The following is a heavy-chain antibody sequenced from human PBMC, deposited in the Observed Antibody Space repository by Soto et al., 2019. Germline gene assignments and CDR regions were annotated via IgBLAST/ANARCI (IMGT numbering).Heavy chain of an antibody. CDR2: IYYSGST. J-gene: IGHJ4*02. Sequence: QVQLQESGPGLVKPSETLSLTCTVSGGTISSWYWSWIRQPPGKGLEWIGYIYYSGSTNCNPSLTSRVTIAVDPSKNQFSLKLSSVTAADTAVYYCARRYGSAIDYWGQGTLVIVSS. CDR3: ARRYGSAIDY. V-gene: IGHV4-59*08. D-gene: IGHD1-26*01. CDR1: GGTISSWY.